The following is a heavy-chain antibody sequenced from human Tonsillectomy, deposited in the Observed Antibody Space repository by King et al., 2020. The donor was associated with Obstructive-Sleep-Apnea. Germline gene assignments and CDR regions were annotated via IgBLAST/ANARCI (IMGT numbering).Heavy chain of an antibody. Sequence: TLKESGPTLVKPTQTLTLTCTFSGFSLSTSGVGVGWIRQPPGKALEWLALIYWDDDKRYSPSLKSSLTITKDTSKNQVVLTMTNMDPVDTATYYCARYYGDYLYFDYWGQGALVTVSS. CDR3: ARYYGDYLYFDY. CDR1: GFSLSTSGVG. CDR2: IYWDDDK. V-gene: IGHV2-5*02. J-gene: IGHJ4*02. D-gene: IGHD4-17*01.